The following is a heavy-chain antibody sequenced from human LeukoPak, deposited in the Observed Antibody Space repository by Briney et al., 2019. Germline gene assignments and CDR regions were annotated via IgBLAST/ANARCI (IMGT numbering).Heavy chain of an antibody. CDR1: GGSISSSSYY. J-gene: IGHJ3*02. CDR2: IYYSGST. D-gene: IGHD6-6*01. Sequence: SETLSLTCIVSGGSISSSSYYWGWIRQPPGKGLEWIGSIYYSGSTYYNPSLKSRVTISVDTSKNQFSLKLSSVTAADTAVYYCARRSAAHDAFDIWGQGTMVTVSS. CDR3: ARRSAAHDAFDI. V-gene: IGHV4-39*01.